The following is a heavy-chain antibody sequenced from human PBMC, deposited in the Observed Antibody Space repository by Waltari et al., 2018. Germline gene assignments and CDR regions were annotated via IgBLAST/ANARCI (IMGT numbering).Heavy chain of an antibody. J-gene: IGHJ4*02. CDR2: IRSKTYGGTA. Sequence: EVRVEESGGGLVQPGRSLRRSCTASGFTVGDYAVRCFRRAPGKGLEWLGFIRSKTYGGTAEYAASVKGRFTISRDDSKSIASLQMDSLKTDDTAVHFCTRGGASVAPVYWGQGTLVTVSS. CDR3: TRGGASVAPVY. D-gene: IGHD6-19*01. V-gene: IGHV3-49*03. CDR1: GFTVGDYA.